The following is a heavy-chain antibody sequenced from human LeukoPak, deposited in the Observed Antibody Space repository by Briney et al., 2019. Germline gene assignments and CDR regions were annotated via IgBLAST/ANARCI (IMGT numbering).Heavy chain of an antibody. Sequence: SETLSLTCTVSGGSISSHYWSWIRQPPGKGLEWIGYIYYSGSTNYNPSLKSRVTISVDTSKNQFSLRLSSVTAADTAVYYCARDGLRAEYYYYYYMGVWGKGTTVTVSS. V-gene: IGHV4-59*11. D-gene: IGHD6-25*01. J-gene: IGHJ6*03. CDR3: ARDGLRAEYYYYYYMGV. CDR1: GGSISSHY. CDR2: IYYSGST.